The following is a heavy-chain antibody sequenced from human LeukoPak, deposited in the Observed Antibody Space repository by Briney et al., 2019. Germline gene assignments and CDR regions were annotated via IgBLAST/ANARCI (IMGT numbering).Heavy chain of an antibody. D-gene: IGHD2-2*01. J-gene: IGHJ4*02. CDR2: IWYDGSNK. CDR3: AKLMRDIVVVPAAMPFHY. CDR1: GFTFSSYG. Sequence: HPGGSLRLSCAASGFTFSSYGMHWVRQAPGKGLEWVAVIWYDGSNKYYADSVKGRFTISRDNTKNTLYLQMNSLRAEDTAVYYCAKLMRDIVVVPAAMPFHYWGQGTLVTVSS. V-gene: IGHV3-33*08.